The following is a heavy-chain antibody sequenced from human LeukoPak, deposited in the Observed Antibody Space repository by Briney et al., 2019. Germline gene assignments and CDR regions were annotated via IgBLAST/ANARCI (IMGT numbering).Heavy chain of an antibody. V-gene: IGHV3-74*01. CDR1: GFTLSSYL. CDR3: AKISGWGVKAFDI. D-gene: IGHD3-10*01. J-gene: IGHJ3*02. CDR2: IHSDGST. Sequence: GGSLRLSCAVSGFTLSSYLMHWVRQTPGKGLVWISRIHSDGSTSYADSVKGRFTISRDNSKNTLYLQMNSLRADDTAIYYCAKISGWGVKAFDIWGQGTTVTVSS.